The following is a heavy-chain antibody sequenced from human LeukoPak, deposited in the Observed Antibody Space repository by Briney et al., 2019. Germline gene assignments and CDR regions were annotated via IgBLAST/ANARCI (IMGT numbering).Heavy chain of an antibody. D-gene: IGHD5-18*01. CDR1: GFTFSSNA. J-gene: IGHJ4*02. CDR3: ARDGSWIQTNFDY. V-gene: IGHV3-23*01. CDR2: ISGSGGST. Sequence: GGSLRLSCAASGFTFSSNAMSWVRQAPGKGLEWVSAISGSGGSTYYADSVKGRFTISRDNSKNTLYLQMNSLRAEDTAVYFCARDGSWIQTNFDYWGQGTLVTVSS.